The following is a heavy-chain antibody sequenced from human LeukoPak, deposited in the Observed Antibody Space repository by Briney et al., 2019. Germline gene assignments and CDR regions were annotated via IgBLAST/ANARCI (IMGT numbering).Heavy chain of an antibody. Sequence: PSKTLSLTCTVSGGSVSSSSYYWGWIRQPPGKGLQWIGSMYYSGNTYYNPSLKSRLTISVDTSKNQFSLKLSSVTAADTAVYYCARGCDGSGYYYRNWYFDLWGRGTLVTVSS. CDR3: ARGCDGSGYYYRNWYFDL. CDR2: MYYSGNT. J-gene: IGHJ2*01. CDR1: GGSVSSSSYY. V-gene: IGHV4-39*07. D-gene: IGHD3-22*01.